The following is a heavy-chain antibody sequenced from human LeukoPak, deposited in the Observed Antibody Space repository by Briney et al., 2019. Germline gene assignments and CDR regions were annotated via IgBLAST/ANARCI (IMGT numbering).Heavy chain of an antibody. J-gene: IGHJ4*02. V-gene: IGHV1-18*01. CDR2: ISAYNGNT. Sequence: ASAKVSCKASGYTFTSYGISWVRQAPGQGLEWMGWISAYNGNTNYAQKLQGRVTMTTDTSTSTAYMELRSLRSDDTAVYYCARVPTMVRGRGPGDYWGQGTLVTVSS. CDR1: GYTFTSYG. D-gene: IGHD3-10*01. CDR3: ARVPTMVRGRGPGDY.